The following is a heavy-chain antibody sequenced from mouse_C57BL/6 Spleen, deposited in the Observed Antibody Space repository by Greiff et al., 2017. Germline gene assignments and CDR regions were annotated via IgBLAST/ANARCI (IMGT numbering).Heavy chain of an antibody. CDR3: ARSGRSSGYNFDY. Sequence: EVQLVESGPELVKPGASVKISCKASGYSFTGYYMNWVKQSPEKSLEWIGEINPSTGGTTYNQKFKAKATLTVDKSSSTAYMQLKSLTSEDSAVYYGARSGRSSGYNFDYWGQGTTLTVSS. J-gene: IGHJ2*01. CDR1: GYSFTGYY. D-gene: IGHD3-2*02. CDR2: INPSTGGT. V-gene: IGHV1-42*01.